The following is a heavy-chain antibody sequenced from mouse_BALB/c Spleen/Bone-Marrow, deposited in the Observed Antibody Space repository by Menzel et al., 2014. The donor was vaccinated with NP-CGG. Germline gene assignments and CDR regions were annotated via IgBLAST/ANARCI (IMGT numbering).Heavy chain of an antibody. D-gene: IGHD2-3*01. CDR3: ARWLLPYYAMDY. Sequence: QVQLTQSGPELVKPGASVRISCKASGYTFTNYYIHWVKQRPGQGLEWIGWIYPVNVHANFNEKFRGKATLTADKSSSTAYMQLSSLTSEDSAVYFCARWLLPYYAMDYWGQGTSVTVSS. J-gene: IGHJ4*01. V-gene: IGHV1S56*01. CDR1: GYTFTNYY. CDR2: IYPVNVHA.